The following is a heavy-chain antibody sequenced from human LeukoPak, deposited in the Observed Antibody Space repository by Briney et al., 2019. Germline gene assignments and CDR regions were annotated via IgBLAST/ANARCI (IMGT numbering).Heavy chain of an antibody. V-gene: IGHV4-31*03. CDR3: ARTIRFLEWSDWFDL. CDR1: GGSISSGGYY. D-gene: IGHD3-3*01. CDR2: IYYSGST. Sequence: SETLSLTCTVSGGSISSGGYYWSWLRQHPGTGLEWIGCIYYSGSTYYNPSLKSRVTISVDTSKNQFSLKLSSVTAADTAVYYCARTIRFLEWSDWFDLWGQGTLVTVSS. J-gene: IGHJ5*02.